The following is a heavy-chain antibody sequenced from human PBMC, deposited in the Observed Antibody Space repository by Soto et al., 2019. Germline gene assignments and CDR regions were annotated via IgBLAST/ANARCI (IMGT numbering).Heavy chain of an antibody. V-gene: IGHV3-72*01. CDR1: GFTFSDHY. Sequence: EVQLVESGGGLVQPGGSLRLSCAASGFTFSDHYMDWVRQAPGKGLEWVGRTGNKANSYTTEYAASVKGRFTISRDDSKNSLYLQMNSLRAEHTAVYYCARPYDSSGYHSAFDYWGQGTLVTVSS. CDR2: TGNKANSYTT. J-gene: IGHJ4*02. CDR3: ARPYDSSGYHSAFDY. D-gene: IGHD3-22*01.